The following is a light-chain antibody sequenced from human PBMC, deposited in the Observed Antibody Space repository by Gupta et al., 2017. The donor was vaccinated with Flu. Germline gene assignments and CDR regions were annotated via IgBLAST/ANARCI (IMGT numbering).Light chain of an antibody. CDR3: SSYTSSSTRV. CDR2: EVS. CDR1: SSDVGGYNY. Sequence: ALTQPASVSGSPGQSITISCTGTSSDVGGYNYVSWYQQHPGKAPKLMIYEVSNRPSGVSNRFSGSKSGNTASLTISGLQAEDEADYYCSSYTSSSTRVFGTGTKVTVL. J-gene: IGLJ1*01. V-gene: IGLV2-14*01.